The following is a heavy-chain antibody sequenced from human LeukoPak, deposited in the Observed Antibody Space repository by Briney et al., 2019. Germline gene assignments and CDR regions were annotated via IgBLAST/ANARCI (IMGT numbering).Heavy chain of an antibody. J-gene: IGHJ4*02. Sequence: GGSLRLSCADSGFTFSSYWMSWVRQPPGKGLQWVANIKQDGSEKYYVDSVKGRFTISRDNAKNSLYLQMNSLRAEDTAVYYCARDRGTYCGGDCYPPLCDYWGQGTLVTVSS. V-gene: IGHV3-7*01. CDR2: IKQDGSEK. CDR3: ARDRGTYCGGDCYPPLCDY. CDR1: GFTFSSYW. D-gene: IGHD2-21*01.